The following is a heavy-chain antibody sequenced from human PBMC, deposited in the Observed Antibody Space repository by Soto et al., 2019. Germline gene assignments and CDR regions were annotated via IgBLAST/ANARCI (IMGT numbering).Heavy chain of an antibody. J-gene: IGHJ3*02. CDR2: MNPNSGNT. CDR3: ARLYCSGGSCYRPEGAFDI. CDR1: GYTFTSYD. D-gene: IGHD2-15*01. Sequence: ASVKVSCKASGYTFTSYDINWVRQATGQGLEWMGWMNPNSGNTGYAQKFQGRVTMTRNTSISTAYMELSSLRSEDTAVYYCARLYCSGGSCYRPEGAFDIWGQGTMVTVSS. V-gene: IGHV1-8*01.